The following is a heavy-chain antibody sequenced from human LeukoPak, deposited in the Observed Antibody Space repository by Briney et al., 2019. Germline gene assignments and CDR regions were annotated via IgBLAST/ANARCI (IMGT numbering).Heavy chain of an antibody. CDR2: INHSGST. CDR1: GGSFSGYY. CDR3: ARGALLWFGDRMEYYFDY. D-gene: IGHD3-10*01. V-gene: IGHV4-34*01. Sequence: SETLSLTCAVYGGSFSGYYWSWIRQPPGKGLEWIGEINHSGSTNYNPSLKSRVTISVDTSKNQFSLKLSSMTAADTAVYYCARGALLWFGDRMEYYFDYWGQGTLLTVSS. J-gene: IGHJ4*02.